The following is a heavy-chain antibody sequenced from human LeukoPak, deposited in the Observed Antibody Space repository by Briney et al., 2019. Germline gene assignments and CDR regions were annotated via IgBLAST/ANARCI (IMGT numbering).Heavy chain of an antibody. Sequence: TGGSLRLSCTTSGFTFADYPVTWVRQAPGKGLEWVAFIRAKPYGATTEYAASVKGRFIISRDDSKSIAYLQMNSLKTEDTAVYYCASLVGFRPYWGQGTLVTVSS. J-gene: IGHJ4*02. D-gene: IGHD2-15*01. CDR2: IRAKPYGATT. V-gene: IGHV3-49*04. CDR1: GFTFADYP. CDR3: ASLVGFRPY.